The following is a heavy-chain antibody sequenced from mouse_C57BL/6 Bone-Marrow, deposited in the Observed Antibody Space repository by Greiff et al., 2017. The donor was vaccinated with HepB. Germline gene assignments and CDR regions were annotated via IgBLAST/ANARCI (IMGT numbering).Heavy chain of an antibody. CDR3: ANDYAGFAY. D-gene: IGHD2-4*01. CDR1: GFSFTCHG. V-gene: IGHV2-4*01. J-gene: IGHJ3*01. Sequence: VPPVESGPGPVPPLQGLSNTRPVSGFSFTCHGVHWVRQPSGKGLGWPGVIWSCGSTDYNAAFISRLSISKDNSKSQVFFKMNSLQADDTAIYYCANDYAGFAYWGQGTLVTVSA. CDR2: IWSCGST.